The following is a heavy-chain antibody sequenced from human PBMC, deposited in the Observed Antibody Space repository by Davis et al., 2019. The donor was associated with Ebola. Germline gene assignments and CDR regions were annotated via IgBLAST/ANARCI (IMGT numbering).Heavy chain of an antibody. D-gene: IGHD3-3*01. CDR3: AREGKIFGCDY. Sequence: HTGGSLRLSCAASGFSLSNFWMHWVRQAPGKGLVWVSRIKTDGSMTGYGDSVQGRFTISRDNAKNTLYLQMNDLRAEDTAVYYCAREGKIFGCDYWGQGALVTVSS. V-gene: IGHV3-74*01. CDR2: IKTDGSMT. CDR1: GFSLSNFW. J-gene: IGHJ4*02.